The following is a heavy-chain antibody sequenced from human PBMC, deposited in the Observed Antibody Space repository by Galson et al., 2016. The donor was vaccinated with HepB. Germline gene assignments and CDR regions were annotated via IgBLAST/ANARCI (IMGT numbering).Heavy chain of an antibody. CDR2: INPNNGDT. V-gene: IGHV1-2*02. CDR1: GYTFTPYD. CDR3: ARPVNRVGTGY. D-gene: IGHD1-1*01. Sequence: SVKVSCKASGYTFTPYDIYWVRQAPGQGLEWMGWINPNNGDTMYAQNFRGRVTLTRETSISTAYMELDSLTSDDTAVYYCARPVNRVGTGYWGQGTLVTVSS. J-gene: IGHJ4*02.